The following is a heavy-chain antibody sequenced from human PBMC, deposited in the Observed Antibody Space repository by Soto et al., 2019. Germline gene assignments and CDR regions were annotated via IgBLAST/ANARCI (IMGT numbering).Heavy chain of an antibody. CDR2: ISGSGGST. CDR1: GFTFSSYA. D-gene: IGHD2-15*01. CDR3: AKARIRCGGSCYFDAFDI. J-gene: IGHJ3*02. Sequence: EVQLLESGGGLVQPGGSLRLSCAASGFTFSSYAMSWVRQAPGKGLEWVSAISGSGGSTYYADSVKGRFTISRDNSKNTLYLQMNSLRAEDTAVYYCAKARIRCGGSCYFDAFDIWGQGTMVTVSS. V-gene: IGHV3-23*01.